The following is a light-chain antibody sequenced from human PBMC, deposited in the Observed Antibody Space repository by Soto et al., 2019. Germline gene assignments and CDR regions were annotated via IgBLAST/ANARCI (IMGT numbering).Light chain of an antibody. CDR1: SGSIASNY. CDR2: EDN. CDR3: QSYDANNQV. Sequence: NFMLTQPHSVSESPGKTVIISCTRSSGSIASNYVQWYQQRPGSSPTTVIYEDNLRPSGVPARFSGSIDSSSNSASLTISRLETEDEADYFCQSYDANNQVFGGGTKLTVL. J-gene: IGLJ3*02. V-gene: IGLV6-57*01.